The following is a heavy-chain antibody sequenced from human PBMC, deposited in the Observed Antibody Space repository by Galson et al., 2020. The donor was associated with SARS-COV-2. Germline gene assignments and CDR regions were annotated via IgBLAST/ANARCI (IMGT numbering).Heavy chain of an antibody. Sequence: CTVSGGSITSNNWWTWVRQTPEKGLEWIGEIHHSGNINYNPSLRSRVILLVDKSKNQFSLRLTSVTAADTAVYYCATLFSDGGNYFWFDPWGQGTLVTVSS. J-gene: IGHJ5*02. CDR2: IHHSGNI. CDR3: ATLFSDGGNYFWFDP. V-gene: IGHV4-4*02. CDR1: GGSITSNNW. D-gene: IGHD1-26*01.